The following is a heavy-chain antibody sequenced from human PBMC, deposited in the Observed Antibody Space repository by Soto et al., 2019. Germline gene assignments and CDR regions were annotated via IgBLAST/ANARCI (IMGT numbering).Heavy chain of an antibody. J-gene: IGHJ4*02. CDR1: GFTFSSYA. D-gene: IGHD3-22*01. Sequence: EVQLLESGGGLVQPGGSLRLSCAASGFTFSSYAMSWVRQAPGKGLEWVSAISGSGGSTYYADSVKGRFTISRDNSKNTLYLQMISLRAEDTAVYYCAKTLYYYDSSGYQWGQGTLVTVSS. CDR3: AKTLYYYDSSGYQ. CDR2: ISGSGGST. V-gene: IGHV3-23*01.